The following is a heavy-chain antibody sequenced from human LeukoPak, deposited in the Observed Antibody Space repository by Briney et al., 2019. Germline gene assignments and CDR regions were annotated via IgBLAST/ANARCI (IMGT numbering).Heavy chain of an antibody. J-gene: IGHJ4*02. Sequence: AGGSLRLSCAASGFTFRSYWMSWVRQAPGKGLAWVANIKQDGSEKYYRDSVKGRFTISRDNAKNSLYLQMNSLRAEDTAVYYCARFCSGGSCYYAIDYWGQGTLVTVSS. D-gene: IGHD2-15*01. CDR2: IKQDGSEK. CDR3: ARFCSGGSCYYAIDY. CDR1: GFTFRSYW. V-gene: IGHV3-7*01.